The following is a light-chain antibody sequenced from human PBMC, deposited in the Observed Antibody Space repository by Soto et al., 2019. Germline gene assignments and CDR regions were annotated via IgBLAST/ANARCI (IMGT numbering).Light chain of an antibody. CDR3: QQLNSYLFT. J-gene: IGKJ3*01. V-gene: IGKV1-9*01. CDR1: QGISSY. Sequence: DIQLTQSPSFLSASVGDRVTITCRASQGISSYIAWYQQKPEKAPKLLIYAASTLQSGVPSRFSGSGSGTEFTLTISSLQPEDFATYYCQQLNSYLFTFGPGTKVDIK. CDR2: AAS.